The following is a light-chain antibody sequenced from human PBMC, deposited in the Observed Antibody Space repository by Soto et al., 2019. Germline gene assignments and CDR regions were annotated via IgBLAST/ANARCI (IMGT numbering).Light chain of an antibody. Sequence: QSVLTEAPGVSGTPGQRGTISCTGSSSNIGSDYDVHWYRHLPGTAPKLLIYGNSNRPSGVPDRFSGSKSGTSASLVITGLQPEDEADYYCQSFDSSLSGSGVFGAGTKVTVL. CDR3: QSFDSSLSGSGV. J-gene: IGLJ1*01. V-gene: IGLV1-40*01. CDR1: SSNIGSDYD. CDR2: GNS.